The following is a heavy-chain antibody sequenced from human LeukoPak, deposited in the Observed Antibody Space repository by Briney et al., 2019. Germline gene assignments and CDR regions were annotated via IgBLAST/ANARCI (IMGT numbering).Heavy chain of an antibody. Sequence: GGSLRLSCAASGFTFSGYAMNWVRQAPGKGLEWVSAISGSGGSTYYADSVKGRFTISRDNSKNTLYLQMNSLRAEDTAVYYCARARNYYDSSGYYDCFDYWGQGTLVTVSS. V-gene: IGHV3-23*01. D-gene: IGHD3-22*01. CDR1: GFTFSGYA. J-gene: IGHJ4*02. CDR2: ISGSGGST. CDR3: ARARNYYDSSGYYDCFDY.